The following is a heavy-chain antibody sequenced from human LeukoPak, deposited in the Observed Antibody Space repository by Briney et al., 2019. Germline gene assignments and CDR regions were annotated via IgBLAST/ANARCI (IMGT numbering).Heavy chain of an antibody. V-gene: IGHV1-69*13. CDR1: GGTFSSYA. D-gene: IGHD6-13*01. CDR2: IIPIFGTA. J-gene: IGHJ6*02. CDR3: ARGQTYSSSWFGMDV. Sequence: SVTVSCKASGGTFSSYAIGWVRQAPGQGLEWMGGIIPIFGTANYAQKFQGRVTITADEFTSTANMELSSLRSEDTAVYYCARGQTYSSSWFGMDVWGQGTTVTVSS.